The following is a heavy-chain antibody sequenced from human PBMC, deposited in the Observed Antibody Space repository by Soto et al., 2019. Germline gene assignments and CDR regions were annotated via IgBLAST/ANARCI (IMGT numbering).Heavy chain of an antibody. J-gene: IGHJ4*02. CDR2: ISYDGSNK. D-gene: IGHD2-15*01. CDR1: GFTFSSYG. Sequence: GGSLRLSCAASGFTFSSYGMHWVRQAPGKGLEWVAVISYDGSNKYYADSVKGRFTISRDNSKNTLYLQMNSLRAEDTAVYYCAKDLRDIVVVVALDYWGQGTLVTVSS. CDR3: AKDLRDIVVVVALDY. V-gene: IGHV3-30*18.